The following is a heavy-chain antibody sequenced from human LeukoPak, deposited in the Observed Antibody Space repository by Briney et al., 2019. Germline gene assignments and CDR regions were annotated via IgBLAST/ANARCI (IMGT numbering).Heavy chain of an antibody. D-gene: IGHD2-2*02. CDR1: GGSISSGDYY. V-gene: IGHV4-30-4*08. Sequence: PSETLSLTCTVSGGSISSGDYYWSWIRQPPGKGLEWIGYIYYSGSTYYNPSLKSRVTISVDTSKNQFSLKLSSVTAADTAVYYCASIPKSGYFQHWARAPWSPSPQ. J-gene: IGHJ1*01. CDR3: ASIPKSGYFQH. CDR2: IYYSGST.